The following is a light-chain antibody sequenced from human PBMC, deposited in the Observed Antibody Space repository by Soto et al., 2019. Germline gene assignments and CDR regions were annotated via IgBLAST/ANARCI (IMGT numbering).Light chain of an antibody. CDR1: SSDVGRYNY. CDR2: EVS. J-gene: IGLJ3*02. Sequence: QCALTQPPSASGSLGQSVTIPCTGTSSDVGRYNYVSWYQQHPGKVPKLLIYEVSNRPSGVPDRFSGSKSGNTASLTVSGLQPEDEADYYCNSYAGGDWVFGVGTKVTVL. V-gene: IGLV2-8*01. CDR3: NSYAGGDWV.